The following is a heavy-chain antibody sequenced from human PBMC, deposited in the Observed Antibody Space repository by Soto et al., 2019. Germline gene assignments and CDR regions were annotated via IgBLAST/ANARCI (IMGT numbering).Heavy chain of an antibody. CDR2: ISAYNGNT. CDR1: GYTFTSYG. V-gene: IGHV1-18*01. CDR3: ASGGASSGYYITRY. Sequence: ASVKVSCKASGYTFTSYGISWVRKAPGQGLEWMGWISAYNGNTNYAQKLQGRVTMTTDTSTSTAYMELRSLRSDDTAVYYCASGGASSGYYITRYWGQGTLVTVSS. D-gene: IGHD3-22*01. J-gene: IGHJ4*02.